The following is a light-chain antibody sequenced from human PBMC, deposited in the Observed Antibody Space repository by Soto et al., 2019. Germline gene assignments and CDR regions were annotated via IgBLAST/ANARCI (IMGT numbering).Light chain of an antibody. CDR1: QSISSY. J-gene: IGKJ4*01. V-gene: IGKV3-11*01. CDR3: QQRSNWPALT. CDR2: DAS. Sequence: EIVLTQSPGTLSLSPGEGATLSCRASQSISSYLAWYQQKPGQAPRLLIYDASNRATGIPARFSGSGSGTDFTLTISSLEPEDFAVYYCQQRSNWPALTFGGGTKVDIK.